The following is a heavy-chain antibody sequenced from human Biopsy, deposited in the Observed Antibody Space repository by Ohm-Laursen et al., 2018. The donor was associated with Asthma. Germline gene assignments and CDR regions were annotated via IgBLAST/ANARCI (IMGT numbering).Heavy chain of an antibody. CDR3: AREVLWFGESTNPGGMDV. V-gene: IGHV1-2*04. D-gene: IGHD3-10*01. CDR1: GYTFTGYY. CDR2: INPNSGGT. Sequence: GASVKVSCKASGYTFTGYYMHWVRRAPGQGLEWMGWINPNSGGTNYAQKFQGWVTMTRDTSISTAYMELSRLRSDDTAVYYCAREVLWFGESTNPGGMDVWGQGTTVTVSS. J-gene: IGHJ6*02.